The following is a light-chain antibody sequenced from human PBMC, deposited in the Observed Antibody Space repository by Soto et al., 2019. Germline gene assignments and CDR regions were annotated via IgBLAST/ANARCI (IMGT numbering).Light chain of an antibody. CDR3: ATLDDSASAYV. Sequence: QSVLTQPPSASGTPGQTVSISCSGSSSNIGRNFVDWYQQLPGTAPNLIIFRDTQRPSGVPGRCSARKSGTSASLAIGGLRSDDEADYYCATLDDSASAYVFGIGTKVTVL. V-gene: IGLV1-47*01. CDR2: RDT. CDR1: SSNIGRNF. J-gene: IGLJ1*01.